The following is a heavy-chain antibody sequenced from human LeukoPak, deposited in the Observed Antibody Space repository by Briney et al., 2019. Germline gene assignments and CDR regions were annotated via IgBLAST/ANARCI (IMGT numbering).Heavy chain of an antibody. CDR1: GFTFDDYA. V-gene: IGHV3-9*01. D-gene: IGHD2-15*01. J-gene: IGHJ4*02. CDR3: ARPYCSGGSCYSPPDY. Sequence: SGGSLRLSCAASGFTFDDYAMHWGRQAPGKGLGWVLGISWNSGSIGYADSVKGRFTISRDNAGNSVYLQLDSLRAEDTAVYFCARPYCSGGSCYSPPDYWGQGTLVTVSS. CDR2: ISWNSGSI.